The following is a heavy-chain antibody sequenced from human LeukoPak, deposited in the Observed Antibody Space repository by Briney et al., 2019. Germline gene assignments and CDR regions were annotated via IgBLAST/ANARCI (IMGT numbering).Heavy chain of an antibody. CDR2: SNHSGST. CDR1: GGSFSGCY. V-gene: IGHV4-34*01. J-gene: IGHJ4*02. Sequence: PSETLSLTCAVYGGSFSGCYWSWIRQPPWKGREGIGESNHSGSTNYNPSLKSRVTISVATPKTQFSLKLSSVTAADPAVYSCARGAWGSYFDSWGQGTLVTVSS. D-gene: IGHD3-16*01. CDR3: ARGAWGSYFDS.